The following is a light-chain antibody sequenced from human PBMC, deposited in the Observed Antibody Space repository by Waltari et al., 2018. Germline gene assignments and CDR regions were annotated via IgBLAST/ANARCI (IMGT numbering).Light chain of an antibody. Sequence: DIQMTQSPSSVSASVGDRVTISCRASQDVGSWLAWYQQRPGKAPNLLIHTASNLQSGVPSRFSGTRSGTECTLIIDGLQPEDFTTYFCQQSDSFPLTFGGGTKLEMK. J-gene: IGKJ4*01. V-gene: IGKV1-12*01. CDR3: QQSDSFPLT. CDR1: QDVGSW. CDR2: TAS.